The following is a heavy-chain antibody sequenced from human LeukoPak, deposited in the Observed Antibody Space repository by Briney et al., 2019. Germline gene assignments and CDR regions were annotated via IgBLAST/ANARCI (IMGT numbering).Heavy chain of an antibody. J-gene: IGHJ4*02. CDR3: ARGIGGSYPYYCDY. CDR2: INPNSGDT. Sequence: ASVKVSCKASGYTFTGDYMHWVRQAPGQGLEWMGWINPNSGDTNYAQKFQGRVTMTRDTSISTAYMELSRLRSDDTAIYYCARGIGGSYPYYCDYWGQGTLVTVSS. D-gene: IGHD1-26*01. V-gene: IGHV1-2*02. CDR1: GYTFTGDY.